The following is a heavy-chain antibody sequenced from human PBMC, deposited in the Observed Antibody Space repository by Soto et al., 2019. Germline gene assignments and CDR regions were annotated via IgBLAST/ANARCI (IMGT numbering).Heavy chain of an antibody. CDR3: ARAPTYYDFFSVYYTGIGWFDL. V-gene: IGHV4-34*01. D-gene: IGHD3-3*01. CDR1: GGSFSGYY. CDR2: INHSGST. Sequence: SETLSLTCAVYGGSFSGYYWSWIRQPPGKGLEWIGEINHSGSTNYNPSLKSRVTISVDTSKNQFSLKLSSVTAADTAVYYCARAPTYYDFFSVYYTGIGWFDLWGQGTLGTVSS. J-gene: IGHJ5*02.